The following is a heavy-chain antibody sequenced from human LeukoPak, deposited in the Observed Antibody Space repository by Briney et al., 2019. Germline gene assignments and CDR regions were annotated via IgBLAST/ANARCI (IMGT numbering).Heavy chain of an antibody. J-gene: IGHJ4*02. CDR1: GFTFSSNW. CDR3: AGMGIQLWSYFDY. CDR2: IRQDGSEK. V-gene: IGHV3-7*01. D-gene: IGHD5-18*01. Sequence: HPGGSLRLSCAASGFTFSSNWMSWVRQAPGKGLEWVANIRQDGSEKFYVDSVRGRFTISRDNAQNSLYLQMNSLRAEDTAVYYCAGMGIQLWSYFDYWGQGTLVTVSS.